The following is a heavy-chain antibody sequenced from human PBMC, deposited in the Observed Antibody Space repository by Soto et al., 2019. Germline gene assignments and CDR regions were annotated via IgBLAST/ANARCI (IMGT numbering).Heavy chain of an antibody. CDR2: IYWDDDK. D-gene: IGHD3-3*01. CDR3: AHRRWNFGVVIEDYLDS. J-gene: IGHJ4*02. CDR1: GFSLSTSGVG. Sequence: QITLKESGPTLVKPTQTLTLTCTFSGFSLSTSGVGVGWIRQPPGKALEWLALIYWDDDKRYSPSLKSRLTITKDTSKIQVVLTMTNMDPVDTATYYCAHRRWNFGVVIEDYLDSWVQGTLVTVSS. V-gene: IGHV2-5*02.